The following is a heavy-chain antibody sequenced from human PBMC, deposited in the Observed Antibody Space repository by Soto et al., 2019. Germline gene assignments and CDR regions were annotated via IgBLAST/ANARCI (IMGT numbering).Heavy chain of an antibody. CDR3: ASGGYCSGGSCAFDY. CDR2: IYYSGST. J-gene: IGHJ4*02. V-gene: IGHV4-59*08. D-gene: IGHD2-15*01. Sequence: SETLSLTCTVSGGSISSYYWSWIRQPPGKGLEWIGYIYYSGSTNYNPSLKSRVTISVDTSKNQFSLKLSSVTAADTAVYYCASGGYCSGGSCAFDYWGQGTLVTVSS. CDR1: GGSISSYY.